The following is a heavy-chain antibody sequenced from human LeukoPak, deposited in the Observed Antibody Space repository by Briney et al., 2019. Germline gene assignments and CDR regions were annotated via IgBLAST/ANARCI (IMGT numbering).Heavy chain of an antibody. V-gene: IGHV3-33*01. D-gene: IGHD1-1*01. CDR2: IWYDGSKK. CDR3: ACLATATIGP. J-gene: IGHJ5*02. Sequence: GRSLRLSCAASGFTFSSYGMHWVRQAPGRGLEWVAVIWYDGSKKYYADSVKGRFTISRDNSKNTLYLQMNSVRAEDTAVYYCACLATATIGPWGQGTLVTVSS. CDR1: GFTFSSYG.